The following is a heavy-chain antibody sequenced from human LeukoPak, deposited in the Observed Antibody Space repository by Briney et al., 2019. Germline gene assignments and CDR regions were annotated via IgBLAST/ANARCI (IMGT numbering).Heavy chain of an antibody. CDR2: IGGPAET. D-gene: IGHD3-16*01. Sequence: HPGGSLRLSCAASGFSFDVHAMTWVRQAPGKGPEWVATIGGPAETFYADSVRGRFTISRDNSRYTLYPQMNRLRAEDSALYYCAKDWTSHNGVYDCLDFWGQGTQVTVSS. V-gene: IGHV3-23*01. CDR3: AKDWTSHNGVYDCLDF. J-gene: IGHJ4*02. CDR1: GFSFDVHA.